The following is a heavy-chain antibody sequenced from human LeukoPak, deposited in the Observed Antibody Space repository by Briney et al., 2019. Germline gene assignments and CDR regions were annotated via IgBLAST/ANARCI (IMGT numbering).Heavy chain of an antibody. CDR2: ISSSSSYI. D-gene: IGHD5-18*01. J-gene: IGHJ4*02. CDR1: GFTFSSYE. CDR3: AADVDTAMVDY. V-gene: IGHV3-21*01. Sequence: GGSLRLSCAASGFTFSSYEMNWVRQAPGKGLEWVSSISSSSSYIYYADSVKGRFTISRDNAKNSLYLQMNSLRAEDTAVYYCAADVDTAMVDYWGQGTLVTVSS.